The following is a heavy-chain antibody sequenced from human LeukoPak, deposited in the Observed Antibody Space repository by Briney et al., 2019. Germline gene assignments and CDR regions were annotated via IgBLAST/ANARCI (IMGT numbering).Heavy chain of an antibody. V-gene: IGHV3-74*01. CDR3: ARGYSSSYRIDY. Sequence: GGSLRLSCAASGFTFSNYWMHWVRQAPGKGLVWVSRINTDGSSTTYADSVKGRFTISRDNAKNTLYLQMNSLSAEDTAVCYCARGYSSSYRIDYWGQGTLVTVSS. J-gene: IGHJ4*02. D-gene: IGHD6-6*01. CDR1: GFTFSNYW. CDR2: INTDGSST.